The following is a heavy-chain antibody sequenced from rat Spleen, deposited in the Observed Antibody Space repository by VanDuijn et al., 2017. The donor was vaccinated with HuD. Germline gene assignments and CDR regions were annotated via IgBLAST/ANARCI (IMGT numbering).Heavy chain of an antibody. D-gene: IGHD1-6*01. J-gene: IGHJ2*01. CDR1: GFTFSDYY. V-gene: IGHV5-7*01. CDR2: ISYDGSSA. Sequence: EVQLVESGGGLVQPGGSLKLSCAASGFTFSDYYMAWVRQAPTKGLEWVASISYDGSSAYYRDSVKGRFTLSIGNAKSTLYLQMDSLGSEDTATYYGVRDPILRSTWFDYWGQGVMVTVSS. CDR3: VRDPILRSTWFDY.